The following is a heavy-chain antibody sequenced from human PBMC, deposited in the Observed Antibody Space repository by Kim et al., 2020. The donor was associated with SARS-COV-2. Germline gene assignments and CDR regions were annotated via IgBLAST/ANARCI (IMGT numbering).Heavy chain of an antibody. V-gene: IGHV3-15*01. CDR2: KPESGTK. Sequence: KPESGTKDYAAPVKGRFTISRDESKNTLYLQMNSLKTEDTAVYYCTIGNYWGQGTLVTVSS. J-gene: IGHJ4*02. CDR3: TIGNY.